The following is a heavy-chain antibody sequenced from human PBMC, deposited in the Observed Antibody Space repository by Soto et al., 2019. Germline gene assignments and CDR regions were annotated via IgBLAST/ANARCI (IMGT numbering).Heavy chain of an antibody. CDR2: IYYSGST. D-gene: IGHD1-7*01. Sequence: SETLSLTCTVSGGSISSGDYYWSWIRQPPGKGLEWIGYIYYSGSTYYNPSLKSRVTISVDTSKNQFSLKLSSVTAADTAVYYCARDGEETGTMRDNWFDPWGQGTLVTVSS. CDR1: GGSISSGDYY. V-gene: IGHV4-30-4*01. J-gene: IGHJ5*02. CDR3: ARDGEETGTMRDNWFDP.